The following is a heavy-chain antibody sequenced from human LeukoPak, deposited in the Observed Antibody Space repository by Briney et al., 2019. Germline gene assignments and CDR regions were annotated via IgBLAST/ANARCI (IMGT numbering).Heavy chain of an antibody. CDR1: GGSISSSSYY. Sequence: PSETLSLTCTVSGGSISSSSYYWGWIRQPPGKGLEWIGSIYYSGSTYYNPSLKSRVTISVDTSKNQFSLKLSSVTAADAAVYYCARHTVLHIVGPTRWGQGTLVTVSS. J-gene: IGHJ4*02. V-gene: IGHV4-39*01. D-gene: IGHD2-21*01. CDR3: ARHTVLHIVGPTR. CDR2: IYYSGST.